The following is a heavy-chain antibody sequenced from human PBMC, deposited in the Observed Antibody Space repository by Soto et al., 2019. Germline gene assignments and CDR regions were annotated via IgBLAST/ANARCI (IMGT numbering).Heavy chain of an antibody. D-gene: IGHD2-15*01. CDR3: ASGRYCSGGSCEDY. CDR1: GYTFTSYA. V-gene: IGHV1-3*01. J-gene: IGHJ4*02. CDR2: INAGNGNT. Sequence: QVQLVQSGAEVKKPGASVKVSCKASGYTFTSYAVHWVRQARGQRREWMGWINAGNGNTKYTQKLQGRVTITRDTSANTAYMELSSLRSEDTAVYYCASGRYCSGGSCEDYWGQGTLVTVSS.